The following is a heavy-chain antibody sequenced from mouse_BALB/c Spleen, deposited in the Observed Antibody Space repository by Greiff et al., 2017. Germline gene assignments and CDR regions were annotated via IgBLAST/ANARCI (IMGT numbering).Heavy chain of an antibody. J-gene: IGHJ3*01. CDR2: INSNGGST. D-gene: IGHD2-4*01. V-gene: IGHV5-6-2*01. CDR1: GFTFSSYY. CDR3: ARQGYDYDEFAY. Sequence: EVKLVESGGGLVKLGGSLKLSCAASGFTFSSYYMSWVRQTPEKRLELVAAINSNGGSTYYPDTVKGRFTISRDNAKNTLYLQMSSLKSEDTALYYCARQGYDYDEFAYWGQGTPVTVSA.